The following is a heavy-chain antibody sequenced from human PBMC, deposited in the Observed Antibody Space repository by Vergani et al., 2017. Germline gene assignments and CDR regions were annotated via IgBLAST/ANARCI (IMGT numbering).Heavy chain of an antibody. Sequence: EVQLVESGGGLVQPGGSLRLSCAASGFTFSSYSMNWVRQAPGKGLEWVSYISSSSSTIYYADSVKGRFTISRDNAKNSLYLQMNSLRAEATAVYYCAKPMEGGTYDFDYWGQGTLVTVSS. J-gene: IGHJ4*02. V-gene: IGHV3-48*01. CDR2: ISSSSSTI. CDR3: AKPMEGGTYDFDY. CDR1: GFTFSSYS. D-gene: IGHD1-1*01.